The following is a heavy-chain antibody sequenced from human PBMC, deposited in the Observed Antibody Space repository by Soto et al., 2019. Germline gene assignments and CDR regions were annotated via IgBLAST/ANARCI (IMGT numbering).Heavy chain of an antibody. D-gene: IGHD6-19*01. V-gene: IGHV1-8*01. CDR1: AYTFTSYD. J-gene: IGHJ4*02. Sequence: ASVKVSCKAAAYTFTSYDINWVRQATGQDFEWMGWMNPNNGNTAYAQKFQGRVTLTTDSSTSTAYLVLRSLRSDDTAVYYCARAVAGHFDYWGQGTLVTVSS. CDR2: MNPNNGNT. CDR3: ARAVAGHFDY.